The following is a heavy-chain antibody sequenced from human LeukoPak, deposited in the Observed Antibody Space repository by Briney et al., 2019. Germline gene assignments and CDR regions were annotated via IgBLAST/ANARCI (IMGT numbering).Heavy chain of an antibody. D-gene: IGHD3-3*01. Sequence: SETLSLTCTVSGDSISSYYWSWIRQPPGKGLEWIGYIYYSGSTNYNPSLKSRVTISVDTSKNQFSLKLSSVTAADTAVYYCARESEGFTIFGVVSNWFDPWGQGTLVTVSS. CDR2: IYYSGST. CDR1: GDSISSYY. J-gene: IGHJ5*02. CDR3: ARESEGFTIFGVVSNWFDP. V-gene: IGHV4-59*01.